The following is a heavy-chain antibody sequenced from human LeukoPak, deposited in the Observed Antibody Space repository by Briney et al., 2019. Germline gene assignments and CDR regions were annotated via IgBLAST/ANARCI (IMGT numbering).Heavy chain of an antibody. CDR1: GGSFSGYY. Sequence: SETLSLTCAVYGGSFSGYYWSWIRQPPKKGLEWIGEINHSGSTNYNPSLKSRVTISVDTSKNQFSLKLRSVTAADTAVYYCARGHVGSYAYYYYYGMDVWGQGTTVTVSS. D-gene: IGHD2-8*01. J-gene: IGHJ6*02. V-gene: IGHV4-34*01. CDR2: INHSGST. CDR3: ARGHVGSYAYYYYYGMDV.